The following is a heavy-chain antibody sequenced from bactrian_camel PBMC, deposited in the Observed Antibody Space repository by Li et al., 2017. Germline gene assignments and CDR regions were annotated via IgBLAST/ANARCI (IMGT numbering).Heavy chain of an antibody. V-gene: IGHV3S53*01. CDR3: AADRRRHGPPSLRPGDYSV. Sequence: GGSVQAGGSLRLSCAVSGYDALYLCMGWFRQAPGKEREGVAVINRRGTIRYADFVTGRFTISKDNARNWLDLQMDSLEPGDTARYYCAADRRRHGPPSLRPGDYSVWGQGTQVTVS. CDR2: INRRGTI. J-gene: IGHJ4*01. CDR1: GYDALYLC. D-gene: IGHD2*01.